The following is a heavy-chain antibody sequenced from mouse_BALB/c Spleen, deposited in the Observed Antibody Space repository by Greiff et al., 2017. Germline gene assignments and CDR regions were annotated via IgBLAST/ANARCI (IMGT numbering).Heavy chain of an antibody. CDR3: ARDLTGLRAMDY. CDR2: ISSGSSTI. D-gene: IGHD4-1*01. J-gene: IGHJ4*01. Sequence: EVHLVESGGGLVQPGGSRKLSCAASGFTFSSFGMHWVRQAPEKGLEWVAYISSGSSTIYYADTVKGRFTISRDNPKNTLFLQMTSLRSEDTAMYYCARDLTGLRAMDYWGQGTSVTVSS. CDR1: GFTFSSFG. V-gene: IGHV5-17*02.